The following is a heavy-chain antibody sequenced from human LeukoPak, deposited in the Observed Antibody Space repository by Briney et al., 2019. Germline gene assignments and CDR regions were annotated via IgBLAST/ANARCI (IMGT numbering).Heavy chain of an antibody. CDR2: IWYDGTNK. Sequence: RGSLRLSCAASGFSFSSYGMHWVRQAPGKGLEWVAVIWYDGTNKYYADSVKGRFTISRDNSKNTLYLQMNSLRAEDTAVYYCARDQRGFSYSKYYFDYWGQGTLVTVSS. CDR1: GFSFSSYG. D-gene: IGHD5-18*01. CDR3: ARDQRGFSYSKYYFDY. V-gene: IGHV3-33*01. J-gene: IGHJ4*02.